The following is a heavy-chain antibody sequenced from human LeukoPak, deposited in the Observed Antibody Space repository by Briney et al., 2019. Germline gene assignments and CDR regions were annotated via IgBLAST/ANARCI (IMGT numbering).Heavy chain of an antibody. V-gene: IGHV4-39*01. Sequence: SETLSLTCTVSGGSVGNSNYYCGWVRQPPGKGLEWIRSIYYSGSTYYNPSLKSRVTISVDTSKNQFSLKLSSVTAADTAVYYCARQRGYCSGGSCYGMFDYWGQGTLVTVSS. CDR2: IYYSGST. CDR3: ARQRGYCSGGSCYGMFDY. J-gene: IGHJ4*02. CDR1: GGSVGNSNYY. D-gene: IGHD2-15*01.